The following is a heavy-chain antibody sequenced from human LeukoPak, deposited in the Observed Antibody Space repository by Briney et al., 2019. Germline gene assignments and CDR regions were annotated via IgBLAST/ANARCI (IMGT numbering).Heavy chain of an antibody. J-gene: IGHJ4*02. Sequence: SETLSLTCTVSGGSISSYYWSWIRQPAGKGLEWIGRIYTSGSTNYNPSLKSRVTISVDTSKNQFSLKLSSVTAADTAVYYCASLEGYYDYVWGSYRDNNYFDYWGQGTLVTVSS. CDR3: ASLEGYYDYVWGSYRDNNYFDY. CDR1: GGSISSYY. V-gene: IGHV4-4*07. CDR2: IYTSGST. D-gene: IGHD3-16*02.